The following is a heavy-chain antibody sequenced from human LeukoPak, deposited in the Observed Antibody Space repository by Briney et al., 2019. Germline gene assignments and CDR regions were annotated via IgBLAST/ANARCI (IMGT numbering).Heavy chain of an antibody. CDR1: GFTFSSYW. D-gene: IGHD3-3*01. CDR2: IKQDGSEK. CDR3: ARDYYYDFWSGYGNYYMDV. J-gene: IGHJ6*03. V-gene: IGHV3-7*01. Sequence: GGSLRLSCAASGFTFSSYWMSWVRQAPGKGLEWVANIKQDGSEKYYVDSVKGRFTISRDNAKNSLYLQMNSLRAEDTAVYYCARDYYYDFWSGYGNYYMDVWGKGTTVTVSS.